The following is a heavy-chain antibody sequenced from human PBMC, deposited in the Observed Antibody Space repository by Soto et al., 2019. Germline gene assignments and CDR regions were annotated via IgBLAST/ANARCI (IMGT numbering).Heavy chain of an antibody. CDR3: AKDRAGITMIVVVGDSDY. J-gene: IGHJ4*02. CDR2: ISGSGGST. V-gene: IGHV3-23*01. CDR1: GFTFSSYA. D-gene: IGHD3-22*01. Sequence: PGGSLRLSCAASGFTFSSYAMSWVRQAPGKGLEWVSAISGSGGSTYYADSVKGRFTISRDNSKNTLYLQMNSLRAEDTAVYYCAKDRAGITMIVVVGDSDYWGQGTLVTVSS.